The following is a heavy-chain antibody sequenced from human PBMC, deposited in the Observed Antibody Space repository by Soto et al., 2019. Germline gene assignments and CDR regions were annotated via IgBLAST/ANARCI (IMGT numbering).Heavy chain of an antibody. Sequence: SGPTLVNPTETLTLTCTVSGFSLSNARMGVSWIRQSPGKALEWLAHIFSNDEKSYSASLMSRLTISKDTSKSQVVLSMTNMDPVDTDTYYCARMFNENTYPFDYWGQGTLVSVSS. J-gene: IGHJ4*02. CDR2: IFSNDEK. D-gene: IGHD2-2*02. V-gene: IGHV2-26*01. CDR1: GFSLSNARMG. CDR3: ARMFNENTYPFDY.